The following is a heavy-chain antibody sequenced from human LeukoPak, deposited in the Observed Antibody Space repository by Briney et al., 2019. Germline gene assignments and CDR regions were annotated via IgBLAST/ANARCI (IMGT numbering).Heavy chain of an antibody. Sequence: GGSLRLSCAASGFTFSSYSMNWVRQAPGKGLEWVSYISSSGSTIYYADSVKGRFTISRDNAKNSLYLQMNSLRAEDTAVYYCARRNYYDSSGLDYWGQGTLVTVSS. CDR3: ARRNYYDSSGLDY. V-gene: IGHV3-48*04. D-gene: IGHD3-22*01. CDR2: ISSSGSTI. CDR1: GFTFSSYS. J-gene: IGHJ4*02.